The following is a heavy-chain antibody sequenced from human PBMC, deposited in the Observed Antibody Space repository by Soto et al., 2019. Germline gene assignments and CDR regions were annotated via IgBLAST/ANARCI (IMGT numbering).Heavy chain of an antibody. CDR3: TRAGIDSVFGW. D-gene: IGHD3-9*01. V-gene: IGHV3-33*01. Sequence: QVLLVESGGGVVQPGMSLRLSCAASGFTFSKYGIHWVRQAPGKGMEWVGFIWYDGSSQYYADSVKGRFTMTRDNSKNTVSLQMSRLRGDDTGVYYCTRAGIDSVFGWWGQGTLLSVSS. J-gene: IGHJ4*02. CDR1: GFTFSKYG. CDR2: IWYDGSSQ.